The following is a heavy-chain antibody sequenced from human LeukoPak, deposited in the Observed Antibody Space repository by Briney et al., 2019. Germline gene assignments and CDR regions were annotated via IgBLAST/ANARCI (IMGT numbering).Heavy chain of an antibody. J-gene: IGHJ4*02. Sequence: SETLSLTCAVYGGSFSGYYWSWIRQPPGKGLEWIGEIKHSGSTNYNPSLKSRVTISVDTSKNQFSLKLSSVTAADTAVYYCARGGYYYDPIIDYWGQGTLVTVSS. CDR2: IKHSGST. CDR3: ARGGYYYDPIIDY. D-gene: IGHD3-22*01. V-gene: IGHV4-34*01. CDR1: GGSFSGYY.